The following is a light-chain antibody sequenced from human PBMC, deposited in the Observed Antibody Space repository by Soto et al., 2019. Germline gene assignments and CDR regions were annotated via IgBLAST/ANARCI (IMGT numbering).Light chain of an antibody. CDR1: QSVSSN. CDR2: GAS. CDR3: RQYNNWPLT. Sequence: EIVMTQSPATLSVSPGERATLSCRASQSVSSNLAWYQQKPGQAPRLLIYGASTRATGIPARFSGSGSGTEFTLTISSLQSEDFAVYYCRQYNNWPLTLGQGTTGDIK. V-gene: IGKV3-15*01. J-gene: IGKJ1*01.